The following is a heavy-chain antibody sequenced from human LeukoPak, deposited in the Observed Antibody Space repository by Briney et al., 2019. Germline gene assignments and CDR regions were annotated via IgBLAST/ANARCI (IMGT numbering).Heavy chain of an antibody. CDR1: GGSFSGYY. D-gene: IGHD3-22*01. J-gene: IGHJ3*02. CDR2: INHSGST. CDR3: ARENGVVVFTPGAFDI. V-gene: IGHV4-34*01. Sequence: SETLSLTCAVYGGSFSGYYWSWIRQPPGKGLEWIGEINHSGSTNYSPSLKSRVTISVDTSKNQFSLKLSSVTAADTAVYYCARENGVVVFTPGAFDIWGQGTMVTVSS.